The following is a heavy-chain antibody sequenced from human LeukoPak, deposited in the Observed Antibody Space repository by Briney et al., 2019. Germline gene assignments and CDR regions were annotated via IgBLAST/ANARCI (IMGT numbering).Heavy chain of an antibody. CDR2: ISSSGSAI. CDR3: ARVRSSGWYAPGAFDI. CDR1: GFTFSSYE. D-gene: IGHD6-19*01. Sequence: GGSLRLSCAASGFTFSSYEMNWVRQAPGKGLEWVSYISSSGSAIYYADSVKGRFTISRDNAKNSLYLQMNSLRAEDTAVYYCARVRSSGWYAPGAFDIWGQGTMVTVSS. J-gene: IGHJ3*02. V-gene: IGHV3-48*03.